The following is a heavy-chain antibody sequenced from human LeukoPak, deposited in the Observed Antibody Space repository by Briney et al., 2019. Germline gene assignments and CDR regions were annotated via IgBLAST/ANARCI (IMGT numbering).Heavy chain of an antibody. J-gene: IGHJ5*02. D-gene: IGHD2-2*01. CDR2: IYYSGST. Sequence: PSETLSLTCTVSGGSISSGGYYWSWIRQHPGKGLEWIGYIYYSGSTYYNPSLKSRITISVDTSKNQFSLKLSSVTAADTAVYYCARARPVVVPAALNWFDPWGQGTLVTVSS. CDR1: GGSISSGGYY. V-gene: IGHV4-31*03. CDR3: ARARPVVVPAALNWFDP.